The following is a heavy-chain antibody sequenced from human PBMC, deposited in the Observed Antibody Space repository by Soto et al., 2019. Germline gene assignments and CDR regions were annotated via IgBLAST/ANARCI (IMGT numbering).Heavy chain of an antibody. D-gene: IGHD6-13*01. CDR3: ATGQLGNYFDP. CDR2: FAPEDGRT. CDR1: GYTLTELS. J-gene: IGHJ5*02. V-gene: IGHV1-24*01. Sequence: ASVKVSCKVSGYTLTELSMHWVRQAPGRGLEWMGGFAPEDGRTIYALKFQGRVTMTEDTSTDTAYMELSSLRSEDTAVYYCATGQLGNYFDPWGQGTLVTVSS.